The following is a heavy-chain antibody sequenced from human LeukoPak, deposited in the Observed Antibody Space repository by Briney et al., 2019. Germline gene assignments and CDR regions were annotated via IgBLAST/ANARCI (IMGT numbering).Heavy chain of an antibody. D-gene: IGHD3-16*01. V-gene: IGHV4-34*01. Sequence: SETLSLTCAVYGASFSDYYWSWIRQSPEKGLEWIGEISHTGSTTNNPSLNSRVIMSVDTSKNQFSLRLSSVTAADTAVYYCARGNYGPRLGNWGRGTLVTVSS. CDR2: ISHTGST. CDR3: ARGNYGPRLGN. CDR1: GASFSDYY. J-gene: IGHJ4*02.